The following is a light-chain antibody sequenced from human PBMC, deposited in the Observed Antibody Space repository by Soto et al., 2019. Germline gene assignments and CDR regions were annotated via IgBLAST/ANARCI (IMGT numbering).Light chain of an antibody. Sequence: EIVLTQSPGTLSLSPGERATLSCRASQSVSSSYLAWYQQNRGQAPRLLIYGASSRAPGIPDRFGGSGSGTDFTLTICRLEPEDFAVYYCQQYGSSRWTFGQGTKVEIK. CDR1: QSVSSSY. V-gene: IGKV3-20*01. J-gene: IGKJ1*01. CDR3: QQYGSSRWT. CDR2: GAS.